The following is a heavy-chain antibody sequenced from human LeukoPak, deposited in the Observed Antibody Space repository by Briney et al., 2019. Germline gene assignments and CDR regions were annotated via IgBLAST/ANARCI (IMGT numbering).Heavy chain of an antibody. CDR3: SRSAYYDGSGNYYDY. V-gene: IGHV3-74*01. J-gene: IGHJ4*02. Sequence: GGSLRLSCAASGFTFSSNWMHWVRQAPGKGLVRVSRINEDGSTTNYADSVKGRSTIFRDNAKNTLYLQMNGLRAEDTAVYYCSRSAYYDGSGNYYDYWGQGTLVTVSS. CDR1: GFTFSSNW. D-gene: IGHD3-22*01. CDR2: INEDGSTT.